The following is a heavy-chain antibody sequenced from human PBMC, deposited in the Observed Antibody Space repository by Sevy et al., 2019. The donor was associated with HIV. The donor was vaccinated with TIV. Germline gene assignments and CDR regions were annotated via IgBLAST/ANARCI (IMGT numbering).Heavy chain of an antibody. CDR1: GFSVSDND. D-gene: IGHD2-21*02. CDR3: ARFSGLLRDF. CDR2: MYHGGSI. J-gene: IGHJ4*02. Sequence: GGSLRLSCAASGFSVSDNDMNWVRQAPGKGLEWVSLMYHGGSILYADSVRDRFITSRDKSKNTLYLQMNSLRGEDTAVYYCARFSGLLRDFWGQGTLVTVSS. V-gene: IGHV3-66*01.